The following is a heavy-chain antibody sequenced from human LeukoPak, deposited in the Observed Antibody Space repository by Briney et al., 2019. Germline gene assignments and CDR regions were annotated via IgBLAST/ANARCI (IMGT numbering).Heavy chain of an antibody. V-gene: IGHV4-59*01. CDR2: IYYSGST. D-gene: IGHD1-26*01. J-gene: IGHJ4*02. Sequence: SETLSLTCTVSGGSISSYYWSWIRQPPGKGLEWIGYIYYSGSTNYNPSLKSRATISVDTSKKQFSLKLTSVTAADTAVYYCARDGYSAIDYWGQGTLVTVSS. CDR1: GGSISSYY. CDR3: ARDGYSAIDY.